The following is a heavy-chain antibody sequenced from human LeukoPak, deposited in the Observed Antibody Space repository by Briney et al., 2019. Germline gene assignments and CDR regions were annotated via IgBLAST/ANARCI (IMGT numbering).Heavy chain of an antibody. CDR1: GGTFSSYA. D-gene: IGHD5-24*01. J-gene: IGHJ4*02. Sequence: SVKVSCKASGGTFSSYAISWVRQAPGQGLEWMGVIIPIFGTANYAQKFQGRVTITADESTSTAYMELSSLRSEDTAVYYCARDGREMATTNYFDYWAREPWSPSPQ. CDR2: IIPIFGTA. CDR3: ARDGREMATTNYFDY. V-gene: IGHV1-69*13.